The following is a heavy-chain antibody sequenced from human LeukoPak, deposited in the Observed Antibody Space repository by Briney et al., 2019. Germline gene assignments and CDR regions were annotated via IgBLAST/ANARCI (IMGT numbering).Heavy chain of an antibody. CDR1: GGSVSSGSYY. Sequence: SETLSLTCTVSGGSVSSGSYYWSWIRQPPGKGLEWIGYIFYSGSTNYNPSLKSRVTISADTSKNHFSLRLNSVTAADTAVYYCASYRRGSYYSYWGQGTLVTVSS. D-gene: IGHD3-16*01. V-gene: IGHV4-61*03. J-gene: IGHJ4*02. CDR2: IFYSGST. CDR3: ASYRRGSYYSY.